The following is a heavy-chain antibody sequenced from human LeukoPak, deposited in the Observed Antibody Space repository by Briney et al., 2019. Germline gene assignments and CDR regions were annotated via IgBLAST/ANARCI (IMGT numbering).Heavy chain of an antibody. V-gene: IGHV4-34*01. Sequence: SETLSLTCAVYGGSFSGYYWGWIRQPPGKGLEWIGSIYYSGTTYYNPSLKSRVTISVDTSKNQFSLKLSSVTAADTAVYYCARDRGDGYNPGGYNWFDPWGQGTLVTVSS. J-gene: IGHJ5*02. CDR1: GGSFSGYY. D-gene: IGHD5-24*01. CDR3: ARDRGDGYNPGGYNWFDP. CDR2: IYYSGTT.